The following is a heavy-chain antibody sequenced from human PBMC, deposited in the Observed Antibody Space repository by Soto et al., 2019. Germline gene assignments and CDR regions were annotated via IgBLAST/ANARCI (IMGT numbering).Heavy chain of an antibody. Sequence: QLQLQESGPGLVKPSETLSLTCSLSGGSIGRSTYYWFWIRQSPGKGLEWIGNIYYGGSTQYNPSLKSRITISVDTSKNQFSLKLRSVTAADTAVYYCARQDYDLLTDSGNWFDPWCQGTLVTVSS. CDR1: GGSIGRSTYY. J-gene: IGHJ5*02. V-gene: IGHV4-39*01. CDR2: IYYGGST. CDR3: ARQDYDLLTDSGNWFDP. D-gene: IGHD3-9*01.